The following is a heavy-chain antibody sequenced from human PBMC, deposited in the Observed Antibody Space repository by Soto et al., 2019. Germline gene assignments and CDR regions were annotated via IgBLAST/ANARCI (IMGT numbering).Heavy chain of an antibody. V-gene: IGHV3-21*06. Sequence: LRXSCAASWCIFSRYSMNWVRLAPGKGLEWVSSISSTTNYIYYGDSMKGRFTISRDNAKNSLYLEMNSLRAEDTAVYYCARESEDLTSNFDYWGQGTLVTVSS. CDR3: ARESEDLTSNFDY. CDR2: ISSTTNYI. CDR1: WCIFSRYS. J-gene: IGHJ4*02.